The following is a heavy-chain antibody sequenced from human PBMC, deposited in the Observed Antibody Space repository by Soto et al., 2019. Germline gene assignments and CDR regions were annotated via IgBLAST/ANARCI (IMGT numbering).Heavy chain of an antibody. V-gene: IGHV1-69*13. CDR2: IIPIFGTA. CDR1: GGTFSSYA. Sequence: GASVKVSCKASGGTFSSYAISWVRQAPGQGLEWMGGIIPIFGTANYAQKFQGRVTITADESTSTAYMELSSLRSEDTAVYYFARMTYYYDSSGYLGAFDIWGQGTMVTVSS. CDR3: ARMTYYYDSSGYLGAFDI. J-gene: IGHJ3*02. D-gene: IGHD3-22*01.